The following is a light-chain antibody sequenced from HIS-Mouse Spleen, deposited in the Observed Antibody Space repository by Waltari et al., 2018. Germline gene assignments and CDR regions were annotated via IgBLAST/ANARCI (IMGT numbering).Light chain of an antibody. CDR3: SSYAGSNNYV. Sequence: QSALTQPPSASGSPGQSVTISCTGTSSDVGGYNYVSWYQQHPGKAPKRMIYGVSKRPSGVPDRFSGSKSGNTASLTVSGLQAEDEADYYCSSYAGSNNYVFGTGTKVTVL. CDR1: SSDVGGYNY. CDR2: GVS. V-gene: IGLV2-8*01. J-gene: IGLJ1*01.